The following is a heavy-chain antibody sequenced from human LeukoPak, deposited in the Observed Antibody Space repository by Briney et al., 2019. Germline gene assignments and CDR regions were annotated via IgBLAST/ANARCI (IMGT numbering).Heavy chain of an antibody. J-gene: IGHJ4*02. Sequence: PGGSLRLSCAASGFTFGSYGMNWVRQAPGKGLEWVSSISSSSSYIYYADSVKGRFTISRDNAKNSLYLQMNSLRAEDTAVYYCARDTPSYSYGALGYWGQGTLVTVSS. D-gene: IGHD5-18*01. CDR1: GFTFGSYG. CDR3: ARDTPSYSYGALGY. V-gene: IGHV3-21*01. CDR2: ISSSSSYI.